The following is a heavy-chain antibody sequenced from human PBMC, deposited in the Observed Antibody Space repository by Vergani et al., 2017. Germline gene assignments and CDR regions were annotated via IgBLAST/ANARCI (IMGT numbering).Heavy chain of an antibody. V-gene: IGHV4-59*01. D-gene: IGHD6-19*01. CDR1: GGSLSSYY. Sequence: QVQLQESGPGLVKPSETLSLTCTVSGGSLSSYYWSWIRQPPGKGLEWIGYIYYSGSTNYNPSLKSRVTISVDTSKNQFSLKLSSVTAADTAVYYCARGRGYSSGWYVYWGQGTLVTVSS. CDR3: ARGRGYSSGWYVY. CDR2: IYYSGST. J-gene: IGHJ4*02.